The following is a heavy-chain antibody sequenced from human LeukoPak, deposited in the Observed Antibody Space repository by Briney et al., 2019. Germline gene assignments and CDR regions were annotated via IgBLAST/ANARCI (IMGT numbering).Heavy chain of an antibody. CDR1: GFTFSKYW. J-gene: IGHJ3*02. CDR2: IKQDGSDK. Sequence: PGGSLRLSCAASGFTFSKYWMSWVRQAPGKGLEWVANIKQDGSDKYYLDSVKGRFTTSRDNAKNSLHLQMNSLRAEDTAVYYCARWGTDSSSWLGAFDIWGQGTMVTVSS. D-gene: IGHD6-13*01. CDR3: ARWGTDSSSWLGAFDI. V-gene: IGHV3-7*05.